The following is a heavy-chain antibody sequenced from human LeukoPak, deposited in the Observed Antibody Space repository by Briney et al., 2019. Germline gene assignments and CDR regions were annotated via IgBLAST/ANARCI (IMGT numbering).Heavy chain of an antibody. CDR2: ILNSGST. Sequence: PWDTLSLTRTLSGGSIGGSYWSWIRPPPRKGVEWVGCILNSGSTNNNPSLKSRVTLPTHTSKNQFFLKLNSVTYAARAVYFCARGGIYRGLVFWGQGTLVGVSS. J-gene: IGHJ4*02. CDR1: GGSIGGSY. CDR3: ARGGIYRGLVF. V-gene: IGHV4-59*07. D-gene: IGHD2/OR15-2a*01.